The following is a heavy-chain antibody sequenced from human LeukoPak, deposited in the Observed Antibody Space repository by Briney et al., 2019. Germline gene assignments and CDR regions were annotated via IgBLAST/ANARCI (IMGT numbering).Heavy chain of an antibody. CDR1: GGSISSYY. V-gene: IGHV4-59*01. Sequence: SETLSLTCTVSGGSISSYYWSWIRQPPGKGLEWIGYIYYSGSTNYNPSLKSRVTISVDTSKNQFSLKLSSVTAADTAVYYCARDQGVYGSGSYYSHAFDTWGQGTMVTVSS. CDR3: ARDQGVYGSGSYYSHAFDT. CDR2: IYYSGST. J-gene: IGHJ3*02. D-gene: IGHD3-10*01.